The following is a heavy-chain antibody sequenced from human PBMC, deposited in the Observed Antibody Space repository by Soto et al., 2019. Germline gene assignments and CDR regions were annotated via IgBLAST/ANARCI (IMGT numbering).Heavy chain of an antibody. J-gene: IGHJ6*02. D-gene: IGHD3-9*01. CDR1: GGSISSGDYY. CDR2: IYYSGST. Sequence: SETLSLTCTVPGGSISSGDYYWSWIRQPPGKGLEWIGYIYYSGSTYYNPSLKSRVTISVDTSKNQFSLKLSSVTAADTAVYYCARDSGVLTGYYYGMDVWGQGTTVTVS. V-gene: IGHV4-30-4*01. CDR3: ARDSGVLTGYYYGMDV.